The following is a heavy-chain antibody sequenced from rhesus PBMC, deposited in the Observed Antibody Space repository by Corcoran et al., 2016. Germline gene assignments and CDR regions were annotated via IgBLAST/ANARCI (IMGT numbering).Heavy chain of an antibody. Sequence: VDQLVESGGALVQPGASLRLSCAASEFTFNKHDMEWVRQAPGKVLEWISAITFEGATYYSDSVKGRFTISRDNARNYLYLQMNSLRAEDSGIYYCARETYSDHDYYGLDSWGQGVVVTVSS. J-gene: IGHJ6*01. D-gene: IGHD4-11*01. CDR3: ARETYSDHDYYGLDS. V-gene: IGHV3-132*02. CDR2: ITFEGAT. CDR1: EFTFNKHD.